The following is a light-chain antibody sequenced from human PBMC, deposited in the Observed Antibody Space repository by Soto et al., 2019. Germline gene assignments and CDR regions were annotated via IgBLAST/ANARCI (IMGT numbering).Light chain of an antibody. CDR2: AAP. J-gene: IGKJ5*01. CDR3: QQTYMTPIT. V-gene: IGKV1-39*01. CDR1: QGISTY. Sequence: DIQLTQSPSSLSASVGDRATISWRASQGISTYLNWYQQKPGKAPKLLIHAAPRLQSGVPSRFSGSGSETDFTDFTLTISSLPPEYFETYYCQQTYMTPITFGQGTRLEIK.